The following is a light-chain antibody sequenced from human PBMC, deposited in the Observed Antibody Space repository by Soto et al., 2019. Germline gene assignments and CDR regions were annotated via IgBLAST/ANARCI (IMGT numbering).Light chain of an antibody. CDR2: GTS. CDR1: QSVSSSY. CDR3: QLCGNSPLTT. V-gene: IGKV3-20*01. Sequence: EIVLTQSPGTLSLSPGKRATLSCRASQSVSSSYLAWYQQKPGQAPRLLIYGTSSRATGIPDRFSGSGSGTDFTLAISRLEPEDFAVYYCQLCGNSPLTTFGQGTRLEIK. J-gene: IGKJ5*01.